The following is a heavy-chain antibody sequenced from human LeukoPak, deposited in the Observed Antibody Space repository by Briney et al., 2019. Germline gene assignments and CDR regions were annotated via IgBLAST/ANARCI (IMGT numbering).Heavy chain of an antibody. V-gene: IGHV4-61*02. Sequence: PSETLSLTCTVAGGSISSGSYYWGWIRQPAGKGLEWIGRIYTSGSTNYNPSLKSRVTISVDTSKNQFSLKLSSVTAADTAVYYCARDFLHYDFWSGYPSWGQGTLVTVSS. D-gene: IGHD3-3*01. CDR1: GGSISSGSYY. J-gene: IGHJ4*02. CDR3: ARDFLHYDFWSGYPS. CDR2: IYTSGST.